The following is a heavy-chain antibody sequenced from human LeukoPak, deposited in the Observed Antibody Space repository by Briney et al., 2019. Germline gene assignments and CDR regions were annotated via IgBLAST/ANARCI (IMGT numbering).Heavy chain of an antibody. CDR1: GFTFSSYT. CDR3: AREDIVVVPAASVNYMDV. D-gene: IGHD2-2*01. CDR2: ISYDGSNE. Sequence: GGSLRLSCAASGFTFSSYTMHWVRQAPGKGLEWVAVISYDGSNEYYADSVKGRFTISRDNSKNTVYLQMNSLRAEDTAVYYCAREDIVVVPAASVNYMDVWGKGTTVTVSS. J-gene: IGHJ6*03. V-gene: IGHV3-30*04.